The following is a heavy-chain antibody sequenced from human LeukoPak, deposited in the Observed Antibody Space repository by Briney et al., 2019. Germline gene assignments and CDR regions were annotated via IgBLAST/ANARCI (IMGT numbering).Heavy chain of an antibody. V-gene: IGHV3-48*03. CDR1: GFTFSSYE. CDR2: ISSSGSTI. D-gene: IGHD3-10*02. Sequence: HTGGSLRLSCAASGFTFSSYEMNWVRQAPGKGLEWVSYISSSGSTIYYADSVKGRFTISRDNAKNSLYLQMNSLRAEDTAVYYCAELGITMIGGVWGKGTTFTISS. J-gene: IGHJ6*04. CDR3: AELGITMIGGV.